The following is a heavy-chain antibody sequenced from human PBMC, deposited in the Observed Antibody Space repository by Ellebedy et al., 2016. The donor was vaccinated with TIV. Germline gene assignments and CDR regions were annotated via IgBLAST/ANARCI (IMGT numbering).Heavy chain of an antibody. CDR2: IYTSGSS. Sequence: SETLSLXXTVSGCSISGGDYYWSWIRQPAGKGLEWIVRIYTSGSSNYNPSLKSRVTMSLDTSKNQFSLKLSAVTAADTAVYYCARRGYGSGRYNWFDPWGQGTLVTGSS. CDR3: ARRGYGSGRYNWFDP. CDR1: GCSISGGDYY. V-gene: IGHV4-61*02. D-gene: IGHD3-10*01. J-gene: IGHJ5*02.